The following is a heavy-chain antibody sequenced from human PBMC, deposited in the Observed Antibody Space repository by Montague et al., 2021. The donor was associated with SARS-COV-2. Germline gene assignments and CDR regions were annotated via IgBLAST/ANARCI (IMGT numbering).Heavy chain of an antibody. J-gene: IGHJ4*02. Sequence: SETLSLTCTVSGDSVSHDFWTWIRQPPGKGLEWIGYVYYSRSSSYNPSLRGRVSIAVDTSKNQFSLRLGTVTAADTAIYYCARDPAPSGSGTFYDYWGQGTLVAVSS. V-gene: IGHV4-59*02. CDR1: GDSVSHDF. CDR2: VYYSRSS. CDR3: ARDPAPSGSGTFYDY. D-gene: IGHD1-26*01.